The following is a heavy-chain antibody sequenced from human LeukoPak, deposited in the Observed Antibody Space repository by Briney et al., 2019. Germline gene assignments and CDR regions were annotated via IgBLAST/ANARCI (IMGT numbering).Heavy chain of an antibody. CDR3: AREGENYYGSGSSYFDY. V-gene: IGHV4-59*01. CDR1: GGSFSGYY. J-gene: IGHJ4*02. D-gene: IGHD3-10*01. Sequence: TSETLSLTCAVYGGSFSGYYWSWIRQPPGKGLEWIGYIYYSGSTNYNPSLKSRVTISVDTSKNQFSLKLSSVTAADTAVYYCAREGENYYGSGSSYFDYWGQGTLVTVSS. CDR2: IYYSGST.